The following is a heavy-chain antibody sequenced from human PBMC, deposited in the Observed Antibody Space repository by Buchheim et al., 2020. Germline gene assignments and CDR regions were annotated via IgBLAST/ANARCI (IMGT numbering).Heavy chain of an antibody. Sequence: QVQLVESGGGVVQTGRSLRLSCAASGFTFSSYGMHWVRQAPGKGLEWVALISYDGNKKYFADSVKGRFTISRDNSKNMLYMQMSSLKTEDTAIHYCAKNRDPYLYLREFDYWGQGTL. CDR1: GFTFSSYG. J-gene: IGHJ4*02. CDR2: ISYDGNKK. D-gene: IGHD2-2*02. V-gene: IGHV3-30*18. CDR3: AKNRDPYLYLREFDY.